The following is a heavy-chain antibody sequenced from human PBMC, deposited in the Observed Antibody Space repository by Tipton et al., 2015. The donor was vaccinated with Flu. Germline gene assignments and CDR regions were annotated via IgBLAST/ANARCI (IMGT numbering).Heavy chain of an antibody. J-gene: IGHJ4*02. CDR1: GDSFSAYY. Sequence: TLSLTCPVSGDSFSAYYWSWIRQPPGKGLEWIGNIYFNGRPNYNPSLKSRVTMSLDTSKNQFSLKLSSVTAADTAVYYCASTSNYGRRIEPNFDYWGQGTLVTVSS. CDR2: IYFNGRP. V-gene: IGHV4-59*12. CDR3: ASTSNYGRRIEPNFDY. D-gene: IGHD4-11*01.